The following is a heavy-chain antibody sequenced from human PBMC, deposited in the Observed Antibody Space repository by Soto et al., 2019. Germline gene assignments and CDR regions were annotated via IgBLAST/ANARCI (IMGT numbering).Heavy chain of an antibody. D-gene: IGHD3-3*01. CDR1: GFTFSDYY. CDR2: ISSSGSTI. CDR3: ARVYYDFWSGLDIDY. V-gene: IGHV3-11*01. Sequence: PGGSLRLSXAASGFTFSDYYMSWIRQAPGKGLEWVSYISSSGSTIYYADSVKGRFTISRDNAKNSLYLQMNSLRAEDTAVYYCARVYYDFWSGLDIDYWGQGTLVTVSS. J-gene: IGHJ4*02.